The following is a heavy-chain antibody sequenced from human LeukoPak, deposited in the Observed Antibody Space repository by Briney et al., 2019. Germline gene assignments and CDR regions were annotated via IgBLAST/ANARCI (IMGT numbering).Heavy chain of an antibody. CDR1: GGSFSGYY. CDR3: AKFHDSYYYDSSGYNY. Sequence: SETLSLTCAVYGGSFSGYYWSWIRQPPGKGLEWIGEINHSGSTNYNPSLKSRVTISVDTSKNQFSLKLSSVTAADTAVYYCAKFHDSYYYDSSGYNYWGQGTLVTVSS. V-gene: IGHV4-34*01. D-gene: IGHD3-22*01. CDR2: INHSGST. J-gene: IGHJ4*02.